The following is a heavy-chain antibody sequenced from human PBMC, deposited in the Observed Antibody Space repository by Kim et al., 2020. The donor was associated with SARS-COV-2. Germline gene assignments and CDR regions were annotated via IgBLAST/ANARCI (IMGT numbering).Heavy chain of an antibody. J-gene: IGHJ6*03. D-gene: IGHD2-2*01. CDR2: ISSSSSFI. Sequence: GGSLRLSCAASGFTFSSYTIIWVRQAPGKGLEWVALISSSSSFIYYADSLKGRFTISRDNARNSLYLQMNSLRAEDTAVYYCARAGAVPTARGNYYYMDVWGKGTTVTVSS. CDR1: GFTFSSYT. CDR3: ARAGAVPTARGNYYYMDV. V-gene: IGHV3-21*01.